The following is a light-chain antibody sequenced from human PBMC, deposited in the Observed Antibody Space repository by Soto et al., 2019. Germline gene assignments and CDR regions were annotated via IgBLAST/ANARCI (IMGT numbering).Light chain of an antibody. CDR2: GAS. CDR1: QSVTSGY. CDR3: QQYGSSPVT. V-gene: IGKV3-20*01. Sequence: EVVLTQSPGTLSLSPGERATLSCRASQSVTSGYLAWYQQKPGQAPRLLIYGASSRATDIPDRFSGSGSGTDFTLTISRLEPEDFALYYCQQYGSSPVTFGQGTKLEIK. J-gene: IGKJ2*01.